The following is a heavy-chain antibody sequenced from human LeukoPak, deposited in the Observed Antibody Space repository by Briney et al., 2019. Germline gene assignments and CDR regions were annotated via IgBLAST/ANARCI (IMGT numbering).Heavy chain of an antibody. D-gene: IGHD2-2*02. CDR2: ISAYNGNT. CDR3: ARDLEDIVVVPAAISGY. Sequence: ASVKVSCKASGYTFTSYGISRVRQAPGQGLEWMGWISAYNGNTNYAQKLQGRVTMTTDTSTSTAYMELRSLRSDDTAVYYCARDLEDIVVVPAAISGYWGQGTLVTVSS. J-gene: IGHJ4*02. CDR1: GYTFTSYG. V-gene: IGHV1-18*01.